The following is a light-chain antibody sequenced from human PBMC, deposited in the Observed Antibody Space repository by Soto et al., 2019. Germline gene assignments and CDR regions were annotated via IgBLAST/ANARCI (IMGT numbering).Light chain of an antibody. CDR3: QSYDSSLSVGV. Sequence: QAVVTQPPSVSGAPGQRVTLSCTGSSSNIGAGYDVHWYQHLPGTAPKLLIYDNSKRPSGVPDRISGSKSVTSASLAITGLQAEDEADYYCQSYDSSLSVGVFGGGTKLTVL. CDR1: SSNIGAGYD. V-gene: IGLV1-40*01. CDR2: DNS. J-gene: IGLJ3*02.